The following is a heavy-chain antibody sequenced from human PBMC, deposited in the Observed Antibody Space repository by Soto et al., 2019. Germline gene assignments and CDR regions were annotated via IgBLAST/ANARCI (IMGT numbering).Heavy chain of an antibody. J-gene: IGHJ5*01. CDR2: IGTGDST. V-gene: IGHV3-23*01. CDR3: AKGAGTREYNWFDS. CDR1: AFTFSNYA. D-gene: IGHD6-6*01. Sequence: PGESLKISCAASAFTFSNYAMSWVRQPPGKGLEWVSAIGTGDSTYYADSVKGRFTISRDNSKDTLYLQVNSLRAEDTAIYYCAKGAGTREYNWFDSWGQGTLVTVSS.